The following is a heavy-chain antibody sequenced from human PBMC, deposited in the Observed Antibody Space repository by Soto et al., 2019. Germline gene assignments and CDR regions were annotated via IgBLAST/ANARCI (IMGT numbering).Heavy chain of an antibody. D-gene: IGHD3-9*01. CDR2: IYPVDSDA. CDR1: GYSFTDYW. V-gene: IGHV5-51*01. Sequence: GESLKISCKSSGYSFTDYWIGWVLQMPWKGLEWMGIIYPVDSDAGYSPSFQGQVTIPVDTSINTAFLRWNSLTASDTAMYYCARQADYNILTGYFYYFDYWGQGSLVTVSS. J-gene: IGHJ4*02. CDR3: ARQADYNILTGYFYYFDY.